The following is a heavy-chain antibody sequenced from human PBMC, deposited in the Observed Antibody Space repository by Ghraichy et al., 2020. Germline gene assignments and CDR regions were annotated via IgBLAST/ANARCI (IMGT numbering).Heavy chain of an antibody. J-gene: IGHJ4*02. D-gene: IGHD3-10*01. CDR2: ISYDGSNK. Sequence: GGSLRLSCAASGFTFSSYAMHWVRQAPGKGLEWVAVISYDGSNKYYVDSVKGRFTISRDNSKNTLYLQMNSLRAEDTAVYYCARDWGSYYGSGSDPHYFDYWGQGTLVTV. CDR3: ARDWGSYYGSGSDPHYFDY. V-gene: IGHV3-30*04. CDR1: GFTFSSYA.